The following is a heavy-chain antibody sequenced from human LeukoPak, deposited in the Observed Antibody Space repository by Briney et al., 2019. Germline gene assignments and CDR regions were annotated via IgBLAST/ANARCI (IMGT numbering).Heavy chain of an antibody. CDR2: ISYEGSNK. CDR3: AKDGGHCSGGSCYRFDY. CDR1: GFTFSSYG. J-gene: IGHJ4*02. D-gene: IGHD2-15*01. Sequence: GGSLRLSCAASGFTFSSYGMHWVRQAPGKGLEWVAVISYEGSNKYYADSVKGRFTISRDNSKNTLHLQLNNLRAEDTAVYYCAKDGGHCSGGSCYRFDYWGQGTLVTVSS. V-gene: IGHV3-30*18.